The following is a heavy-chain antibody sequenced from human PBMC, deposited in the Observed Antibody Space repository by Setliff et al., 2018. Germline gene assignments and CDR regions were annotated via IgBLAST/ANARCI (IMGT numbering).Heavy chain of an antibody. D-gene: IGHD3-3*01. CDR1: GGTFSSYA. J-gene: IGHJ6*03. CDR2: IIPIFGTA. CDR3: ARDTFGRGLNYYYYYMDV. Sequence: SVKVSCKASGGTFSSYAISWVRQAPGQGLEWMGGIIPIFGTANYAQKFQGRVTITADKSTSTAYMELSSLRSEDTAVYYCARDTFGRGLNYYYYYMDVWGKGTTVTVSS. V-gene: IGHV1-69*06.